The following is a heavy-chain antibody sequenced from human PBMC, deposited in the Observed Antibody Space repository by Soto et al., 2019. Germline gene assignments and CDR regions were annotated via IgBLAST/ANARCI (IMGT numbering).Heavy chain of an antibody. CDR2: ISAYSGST. CDR3: AREGPLYYYDSSGYFNWFDP. Sequence: ASVKVSCKASGYTFTSYGSSWVRQAPGQGLEWMGWISAYSGSTNYAQKLQGRVTMTTDTSISTAYMELSRLRSDDTAVYYCAREGPLYYYDSSGYFNWFDPWGQGTLVTVSS. J-gene: IGHJ5*02. D-gene: IGHD3-22*01. V-gene: IGHV1-18*01. CDR1: GYTFTSYG.